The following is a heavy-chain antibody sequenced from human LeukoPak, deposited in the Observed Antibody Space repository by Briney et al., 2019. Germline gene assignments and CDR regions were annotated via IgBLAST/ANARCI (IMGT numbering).Heavy chain of an antibody. J-gene: IGHJ6*02. V-gene: IGHV4-39*07. Sequence: SETLSLTCTVSGGSITSSGHCWSWIRQPPGKGLEWIGEINHSGSTNYNPSLKSRVTISVDTSKNQFSLKLSSVTAADTAVYYCARDRGDTMVRGVNYYYYGMDVWGQGTTVTVSS. CDR3: ARDRGDTMVRGVNYYYYGMDV. CDR1: GGSITSSGHC. D-gene: IGHD3-10*01. CDR2: INHSGST.